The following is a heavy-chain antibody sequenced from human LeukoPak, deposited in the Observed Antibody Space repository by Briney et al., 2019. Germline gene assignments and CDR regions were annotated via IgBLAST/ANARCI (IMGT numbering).Heavy chain of an antibody. D-gene: IGHD3-10*01. CDR3: ARGLMVRGVISLDY. CDR1: GGSFSGYY. V-gene: IGHV4-34*01. Sequence: ASETLSLTCAVYGGSFSGYYWSWIRQPPGKGLEWIGEINHSGSTNYNPSHKSRVTISVDTSKNQFSLKLSSVTAADTAVYYCARGLMVRGVISLDYWGQGTLVTVSS. J-gene: IGHJ4*02. CDR2: INHSGST.